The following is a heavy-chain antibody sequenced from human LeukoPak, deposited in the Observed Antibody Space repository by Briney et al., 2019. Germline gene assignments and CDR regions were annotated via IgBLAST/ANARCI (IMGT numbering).Heavy chain of an antibody. CDR2: INTDGTTT. CDR1: GFIFSSYW. J-gene: IGHJ4*02. V-gene: IGHV3-74*01. CDR3: AKGGIAVAGESDY. D-gene: IGHD6-19*01. Sequence: GGSLRLSCAASGFIFSSYWMQWVRQAPGKGLVWVSLINTDGTTTNYADSVKGRFTISRDNAKNTLYLQMNSLRAEDTAVYYCAKGGIAVAGESDYWGQGTLVTVSS.